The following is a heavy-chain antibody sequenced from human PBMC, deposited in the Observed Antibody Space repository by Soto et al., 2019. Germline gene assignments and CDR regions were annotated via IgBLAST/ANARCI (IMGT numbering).Heavy chain of an antibody. CDR3: ARAVTWGLDV. CDR2: ISRSSTGI. J-gene: IGHJ6*02. Sequence: EVQLVESGGGLVQPGGSLRLSCAASGFTFSLYSMSWVRQAPGKGLEWVSYISRSSTGIHYADSVKGRFTISRDDATNSMNRQMNSLRDGDTAVYYCARAVTWGLDVWGQGTTVSISS. D-gene: IGHD3-10*01. V-gene: IGHV3-48*02. CDR1: GFTFSLYS.